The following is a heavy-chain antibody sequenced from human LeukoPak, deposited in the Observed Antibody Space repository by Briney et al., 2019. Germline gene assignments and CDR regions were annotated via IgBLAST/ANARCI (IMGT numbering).Heavy chain of an antibody. D-gene: IGHD3-16*01. J-gene: IGHJ5*02. Sequence: PGGSLRLFCAASGFTFSGYWMHWVRQAPGKGLEWVANIKQDGSEKNYVDSVKGRFTIFRDNARNSLYLQMNSLRAEDTAVYYCASHSYGYNHWGQGTLVTVSS. CDR1: GFTFSGYW. CDR2: IKQDGSEK. CDR3: ASHSYGYNH. V-gene: IGHV3-7*01.